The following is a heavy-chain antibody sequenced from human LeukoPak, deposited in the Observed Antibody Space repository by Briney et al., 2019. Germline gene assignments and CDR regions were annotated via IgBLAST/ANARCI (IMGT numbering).Heavy chain of an antibody. CDR1: GFTFSNYA. D-gene: IGHD4-17*01. J-gene: IGHJ3*01. CDR3: GRDPNGDYVGAFDF. CDR2: IRGGGASS. V-gene: IGHV3-23*01. Sequence: GGSLRLSCEASGFTFSNYAMTWVRQAPGRGLEWVSSIRGGGASSFYAASVKGRFAMSRDNSKSTLYLQMNSLRVGDTAVYYCGRDPNGDYVGAFDFGGQGTLVTVSS.